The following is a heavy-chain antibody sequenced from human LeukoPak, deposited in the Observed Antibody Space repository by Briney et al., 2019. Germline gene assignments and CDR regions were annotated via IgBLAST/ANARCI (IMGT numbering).Heavy chain of an antibody. D-gene: IGHD3-16*01. V-gene: IGHV3-11*05. CDR1: GFTFSDYY. J-gene: IGHJ6*02. CDR3: ARDRSFDDYVSRMDV. Sequence: MPGGSLRLSCAASGFTFSDYYMSWIRQAPGKGLEWVSYISSSSSYTNYADSVKGRFTISRDNAKNSLYLQMYSLRAEDTAVYYCARDRSFDDYVSRMDVWGQGTTVTVSS. CDR2: ISSSSSYT.